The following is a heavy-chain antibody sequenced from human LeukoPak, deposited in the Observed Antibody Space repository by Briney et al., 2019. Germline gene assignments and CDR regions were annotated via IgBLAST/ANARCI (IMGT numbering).Heavy chain of an antibody. J-gene: IGHJ3*02. CDR2: ISSSSSYI. Sequence: GGSLRLSCAASGFTFSSYSMNWVRPAPGKGLEWVSSISSSSSYIYYADSVKGRFTISRDNAKNSLYLQMNSLRAEDTAVYYCARVSSSWARAFDIWGQGTMVTVSS. CDR1: GFTFSSYS. CDR3: ARVSSSWARAFDI. V-gene: IGHV3-21*01. D-gene: IGHD6-13*01.